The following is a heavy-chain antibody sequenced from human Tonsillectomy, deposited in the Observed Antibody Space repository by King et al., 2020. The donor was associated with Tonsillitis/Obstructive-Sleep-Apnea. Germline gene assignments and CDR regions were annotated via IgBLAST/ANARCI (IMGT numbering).Heavy chain of an antibody. CDR2: IYYSGGP. J-gene: IGHJ6*03. Sequence: LQLQESGPGLVKPSETLSLTCTVSGGSISSSSYYWGWIRQPPGKGLGWIGSIYYSGGPYYNPSLKSRVTISVDTSKNQFSLKLSSVTAADTAVYYCARHLFDWLASYYYMDVWGKGTTVTVSS. V-gene: IGHV4-39*01. D-gene: IGHD3-9*01. CDR1: GGSISSSSYY. CDR3: ARHLFDWLASYYYMDV.